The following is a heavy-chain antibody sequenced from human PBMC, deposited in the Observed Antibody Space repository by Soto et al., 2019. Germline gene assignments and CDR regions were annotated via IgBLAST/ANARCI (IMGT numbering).Heavy chain of an antibody. Sequence: SVKVSCKASEDTLSSYAISWVRQAPGQGLEWMGGIIPFSGTANYAQKFQGRVTITADKSTSTAYMELSSLRSEDTAVYYCVREGYYDSSGYYPGWFDPWGQGTLVTVSS. D-gene: IGHD3-22*01. CDR1: EDTLSSYA. J-gene: IGHJ5*02. V-gene: IGHV1-69*06. CDR3: VREGYYDSSGYYPGWFDP. CDR2: IIPFSGTA.